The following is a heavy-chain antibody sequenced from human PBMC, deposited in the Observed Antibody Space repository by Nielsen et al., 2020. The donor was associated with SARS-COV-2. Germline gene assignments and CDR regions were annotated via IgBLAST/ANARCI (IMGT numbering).Heavy chain of an antibody. CDR3: ARDLRGRGYCSSTSCYYYYYYGMDV. V-gene: IGHV3-30*04. J-gene: IGHJ6*02. D-gene: IGHD2-2*03. Sequence: RQAPGKGLEWVAVISYDGSNKYYADSVKGRFTISRDNSKNTLYLQMNSLRAEDTAVYYCARDLRGRGYCSSTSCYYYYYYGMDVWGQGTTVTVSS. CDR2: ISYDGSNK.